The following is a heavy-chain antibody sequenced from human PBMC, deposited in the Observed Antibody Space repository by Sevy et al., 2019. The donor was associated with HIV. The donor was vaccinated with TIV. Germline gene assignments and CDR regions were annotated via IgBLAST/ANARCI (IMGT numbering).Heavy chain of an antibody. Sequence: GGSLRLSCAASGFTFSSYGMHWVRQAPGKGLEWVTFIQYHGGNQYYADSVKGRFTISRDNSKNTLYLQMDSLRPEDTALYYCAKDAAWTGIAGSDSLYTNHYLDVWGKGATVTVSS. CDR2: IQYHGGNQ. D-gene: IGHD6-13*01. CDR3: AKDAAWTGIAGSDSLYTNHYLDV. V-gene: IGHV3-30*02. J-gene: IGHJ6*03. CDR1: GFTFSSYG.